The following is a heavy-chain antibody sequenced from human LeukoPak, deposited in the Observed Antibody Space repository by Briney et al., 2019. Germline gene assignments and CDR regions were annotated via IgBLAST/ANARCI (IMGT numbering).Heavy chain of an antibody. J-gene: IGHJ4*02. CDR2: ISANGADK. Sequence: GGSLRLSCAVSRFTFSTYAMSWVRPAPGQGREWVSAISANGADKYYADSVKGRFTISRDNSKNTLFLQMTSLRVEDTAVYYCANYRKPQGLDYWGQGTLVTVSS. D-gene: IGHD1-14*01. CDR3: ANYRKPQGLDY. CDR1: RFTFSTYA. V-gene: IGHV3-23*01.